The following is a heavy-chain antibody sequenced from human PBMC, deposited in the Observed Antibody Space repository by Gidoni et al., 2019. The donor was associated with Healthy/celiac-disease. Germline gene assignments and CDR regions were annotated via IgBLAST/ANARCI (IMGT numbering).Heavy chain of an antibody. Sequence: EVQLLASGGGLVQPGGSLRLSCSASGFTFRSEAMSWFRQAPGKGLEWVSASSGSGGSTYYADSVKGRFTISRDNSKNTLYLQMNSLRAEDTAVYYCAKDKGSGLIDAFDIWGQGTMVTVSS. CDR3: AKDKGSGLIDAFDI. J-gene: IGHJ3*02. CDR2: SSGSGGST. D-gene: IGHD3-10*01. V-gene: IGHV3-23*01. CDR1: GFTFRSEA.